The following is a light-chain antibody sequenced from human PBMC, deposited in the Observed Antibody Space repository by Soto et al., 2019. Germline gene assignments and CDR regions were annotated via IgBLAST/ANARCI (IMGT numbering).Light chain of an antibody. V-gene: IGKV1-5*03. CDR2: KAS. CDR1: HNLSSW. J-gene: IGKJ1*01. Sequence: EIQMTQSPSTLSTSVGDRVTITCRASHNLSSWLSWYQQKPGKAPKLLIYKASSLDSGVPSRFSGSGSGTEFTLTISSLQPDDFATYCCQQYSSYWRTFGQGTKVAIK. CDR3: QQYSSYWRT.